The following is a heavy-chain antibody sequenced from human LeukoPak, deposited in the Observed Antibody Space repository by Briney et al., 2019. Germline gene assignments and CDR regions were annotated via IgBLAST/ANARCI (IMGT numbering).Heavy chain of an antibody. D-gene: IGHD5-18*01. V-gene: IGHV3-15*01. CDR3: TSLNVDTAMVTTFRY. CDR1: GFTFSYAW. CDR2: IKSKNDGGTT. J-gene: IGHJ4*02. Sequence: GGSLRLSCAASGFTFSYAWISWVRQAPGKGLEWVGRIKSKNDGGTTDYAAPVKGRFTISRDDSQNTLYLQMNSLKTEDTAVYFCTSLNVDTAMVTTFRYWGQGTLVTVSS.